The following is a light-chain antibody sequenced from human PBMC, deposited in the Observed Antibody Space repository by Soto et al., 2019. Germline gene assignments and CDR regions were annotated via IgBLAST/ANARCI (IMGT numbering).Light chain of an antibody. Sequence: QSALTQPASVSGSPGQSITISCTGTSSDVGSYNLVSWYQQHPGKAPKLMIYEGSKRPSGVSNRFSGSTSGNTASLTISGLQAEDEADYYCCSYAGSSTLLFGGGTKVTVL. CDR3: CSYAGSSTLL. V-gene: IGLV2-23*01. CDR1: SSDVGSYNL. J-gene: IGLJ2*01. CDR2: EGS.